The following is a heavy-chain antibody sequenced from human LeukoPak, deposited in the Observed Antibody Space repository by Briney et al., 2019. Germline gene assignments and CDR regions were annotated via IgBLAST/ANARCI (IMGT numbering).Heavy chain of an antibody. CDR3: ARDRRPSVVRGAPPVNWFDP. J-gene: IGHJ5*02. CDR2: ISSSSSYI. CDR1: GFTFSSYS. Sequence: GGSLRLSCAASGFTFSSYSMNWVRQAPGKGLEWVSSISSSSSYIYYADSVKGRFTISRDNAKNSLYPQMNSLRAEDTAVYYCARDRRPSVVRGAPPVNWFDPWGQGTLVTVSS. D-gene: IGHD3-10*01. V-gene: IGHV3-21*01.